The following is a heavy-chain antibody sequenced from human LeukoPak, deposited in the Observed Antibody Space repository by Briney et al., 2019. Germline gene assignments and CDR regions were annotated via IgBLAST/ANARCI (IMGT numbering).Heavy chain of an antibody. Sequence: ASVKVSCKASGYTFTSYGISWVRQAPGQGLEWMGWINPNSGGTSYAQKFQGRVTMTRDTSISTAYMELSRLRSDDTAVYYCARGFDYGDYFDYWGQGTLVTVSS. CDR2: INPNSGGT. J-gene: IGHJ4*02. D-gene: IGHD4-17*01. CDR3: ARGFDYGDYFDY. V-gene: IGHV1-2*02. CDR1: GYTFTSYG.